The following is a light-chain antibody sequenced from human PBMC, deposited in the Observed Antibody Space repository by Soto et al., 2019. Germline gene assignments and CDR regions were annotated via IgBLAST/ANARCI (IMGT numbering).Light chain of an antibody. Sequence: QSVLTQPASVSGSPGQSITISCTGTSSDVDGYNYVSWYQQHPGKVPKLMIYEVSNRPSGVSNRFSGSKSGNTASLTISGLQAEDEADYYCGSYTSASTYVFGTGTKLTVL. CDR1: SSDVDGYNY. J-gene: IGLJ1*01. CDR2: EVS. CDR3: GSYTSASTYV. V-gene: IGLV2-14*01.